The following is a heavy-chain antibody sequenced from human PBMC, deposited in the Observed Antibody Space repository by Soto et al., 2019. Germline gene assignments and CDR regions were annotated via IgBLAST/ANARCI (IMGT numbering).Heavy chain of an antibody. V-gene: IGHV4-39*01. Sequence: PSETLSLTCTVSGGSISSSSYYWGWIRQPPGKGLEWIGSIYYSGSTYYNPSLKSRVTISVDTSKNQFSLKLSSVTAADTAVYYCARHPYCTNGVCYTNWFHPWGQGTLVTVSS. J-gene: IGHJ5*02. D-gene: IGHD2-8*01. CDR3: ARHPYCTNGVCYTNWFHP. CDR1: GGSISSSSYY. CDR2: IYYSGST.